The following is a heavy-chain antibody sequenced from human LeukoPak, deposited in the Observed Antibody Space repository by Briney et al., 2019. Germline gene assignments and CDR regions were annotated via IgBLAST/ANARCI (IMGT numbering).Heavy chain of an antibody. CDR2: ISYDGSNK. CDR1: GFTFSSYA. CDR3: ARDLAVLYDSRGYSFDP. J-gene: IGHJ5*02. D-gene: IGHD3-22*01. V-gene: IGHV3-30-3*01. Sequence: GGSLRLSCAASGFTFSSYAMHWVRQAPGKGLEWVAVISYDGSNKYYADSVKGRFTISRDNSKNTLYLQMNSLRAEDTAVYYCARDLAVLYDSRGYSFDPWGQGTLVTVSS.